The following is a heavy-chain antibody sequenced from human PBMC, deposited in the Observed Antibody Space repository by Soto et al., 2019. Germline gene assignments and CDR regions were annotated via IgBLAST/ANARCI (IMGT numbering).Heavy chain of an antibody. V-gene: IGHV3-9*01. D-gene: IGHD5-18*01. J-gene: IGHJ6*02. CDR1: GFIFDDYA. CDR2: VSWNSGEV. CDR3: AKDSRIHTYYYGADV. Sequence: EVQLVESGGALVQPGRSLRLSCVASGFIFDDYAMHWVRQVPGKGLEWVASVSWNSGEVGYADSVKGRFTVYRDNAENSLFLQMNSLRAEDTALYYCAKDSRIHTYYYGADVWGQGTTVTVSS.